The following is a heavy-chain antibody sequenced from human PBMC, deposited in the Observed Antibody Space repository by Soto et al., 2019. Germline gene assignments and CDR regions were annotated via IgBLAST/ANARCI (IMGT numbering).Heavy chain of an antibody. CDR2: TYYRSKWYN. Sequence: SQTLSLTGAISGGSVSSNSAAWNLIRQSPSRGLEWLGRTYYRSKWYNDYAVSVKSRITINPDTSKNQFSLQLNSATPEDTAVYYCARGVPYYYDSSGYYQADLFDYWGQGTLVTVSS. J-gene: IGHJ4*02. CDR3: ARGVPYYYDSSGYYQADLFDY. D-gene: IGHD3-22*01. CDR1: GGSVSSNSAA. V-gene: IGHV6-1*01.